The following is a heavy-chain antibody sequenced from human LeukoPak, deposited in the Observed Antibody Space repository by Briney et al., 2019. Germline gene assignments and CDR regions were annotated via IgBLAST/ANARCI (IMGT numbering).Heavy chain of an antibody. CDR1: GGSISSGGYY. CDR3: ARDRYGGTYFDY. J-gene: IGHJ4*02. D-gene: IGHD4-23*01. V-gene: IGHV4-31*03. Sequence: SETLSLTCTVSGGSISSGGYYWSWIRQHPGKGLEWIGYIYYCGSTYYNPSLKSRVTISVDTSKNQFSLKLSSVTAADTAVYYCARDRYGGTYFDYWGQGTLVTVSS. CDR2: IYYCGST.